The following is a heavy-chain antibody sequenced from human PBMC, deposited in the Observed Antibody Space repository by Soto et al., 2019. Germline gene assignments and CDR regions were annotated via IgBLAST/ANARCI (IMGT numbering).Heavy chain of an antibody. Sequence: EVQLLESGGGLVQPGGSLRLSCGASGFTFSDNAMTWVRQAPGKGLEWVSSISDDGDSTYYADSVKGRFALSRDNSKYTLYLHMNSLGAEDTAVYSCAKALSTAVNYGLDVWGQGTSVTVSS. V-gene: IGHV3-23*01. D-gene: IGHD2-2*01. J-gene: IGHJ6*02. CDR2: ISDDGDST. CDR1: GFTFSDNA. CDR3: AKALSTAVNYGLDV.